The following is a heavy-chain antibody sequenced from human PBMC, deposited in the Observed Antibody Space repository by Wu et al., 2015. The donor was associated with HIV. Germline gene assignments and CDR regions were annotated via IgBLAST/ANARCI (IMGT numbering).Heavy chain of an antibody. CDR3: ARETVVVTATGYNWFDP. CDR2: INPSGGST. J-gene: IGHJ5*02. D-gene: IGHD2-21*02. V-gene: IGHV1-46*01. CDR1: GYTFTSYY. Sequence: QVQLVQSGAEVKKPGASVKVSCKASGYTFTSYYMHWVRQAPGQGLEWMGIINPSGGSTSYAQKFQGRVTMTRDTSTSTVYMELSSLRSEDTAVYYCARETVVVTATGYNWFDPWGQGTLVTVSS.